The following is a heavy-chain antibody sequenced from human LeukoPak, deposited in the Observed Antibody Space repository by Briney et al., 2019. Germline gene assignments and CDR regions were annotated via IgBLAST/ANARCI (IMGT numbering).Heavy chain of an antibody. CDR3: ARQHFDWLLLYAFDI. CDR2: FWDDGSNK. D-gene: IGHD3-9*01. CDR1: GFNFRSYG. V-gene: IGHV3-33*01. Sequence: GSLRLSCAAAGFNFRSYGMHWGRQAPGKGVEGVAVFWDDGSNKYYADSVKGRFTISRDNSKNTLYLQMNSLRAEDTAVYYCARQHFDWLLLYAFDIWGQGTMVTVSS. J-gene: IGHJ3*02.